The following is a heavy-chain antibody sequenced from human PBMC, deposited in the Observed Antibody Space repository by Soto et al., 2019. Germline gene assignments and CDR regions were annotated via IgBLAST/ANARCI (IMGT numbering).Heavy chain of an antibody. Sequence: ASVKVSCKASGYTITSYAMHWVRQAPGQRLEWMGWISAYNGNTNYAQKLQGRVTMTTDTSTSTAYMELRSLRSDDTAVYYCARASRSSYWFDPWGQGTLVTVSS. D-gene: IGHD1-26*01. CDR1: GYTITSYA. V-gene: IGHV1-18*01. CDR2: ISAYNGNT. CDR3: ARASRSSYWFDP. J-gene: IGHJ5*02.